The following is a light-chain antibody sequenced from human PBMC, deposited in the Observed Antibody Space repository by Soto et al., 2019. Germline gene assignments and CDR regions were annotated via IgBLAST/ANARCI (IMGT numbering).Light chain of an antibody. CDR2: LAS. CDR1: QSVLFNSSNKSY. J-gene: IGKJ3*01. Sequence: DIVMTQSPDSLAVSLGERATINCKSSQSVLFNSSNKSYLAWYQQKPRQRPKLLIYLASTRESGVPDRFSGRGSGRDLTLTLSSLQAEDVAVYSCQQYYSAPPAFGPGAKVDI. V-gene: IGKV4-1*01. CDR3: QQYYSAPPA.